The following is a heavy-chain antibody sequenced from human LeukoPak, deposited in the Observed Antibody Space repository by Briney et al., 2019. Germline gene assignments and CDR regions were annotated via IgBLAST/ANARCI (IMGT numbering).Heavy chain of an antibody. Sequence: ASVKVSCKASGYTFTNFGISWVRQAPGQALEWMGWISGYNGNTNYAQKLRGRVTMTTDTSTSTAYMDLRSLRSDDTAVYYCARDRHRRHYYDSSLHPPLDYWGQGTLVTVSS. CDR2: ISGYNGNT. V-gene: IGHV1-18*01. D-gene: IGHD3-22*01. CDR3: ARDRHRRHYYDSSLHPPLDY. J-gene: IGHJ4*02. CDR1: GYTFTNFG.